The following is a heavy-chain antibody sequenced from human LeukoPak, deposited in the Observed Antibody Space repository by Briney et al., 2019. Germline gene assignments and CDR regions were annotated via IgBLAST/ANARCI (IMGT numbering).Heavy chain of an antibody. D-gene: IGHD6-13*01. CDR2: IKQDGSEK. V-gene: IGHV3-7*01. CDR1: GFTFSTYA. J-gene: IGHJ4*02. Sequence: GGSLRLSCAASGFTFSTYAMSWVRQAPGKGLEWVANIKQDGSEKYYVDSVKGRFTISRDNAKNSLYLQMNSLRAEDTAVYYCARGVRQQLVNFDYWGQGTLVTVSS. CDR3: ARGVRQQLVNFDY.